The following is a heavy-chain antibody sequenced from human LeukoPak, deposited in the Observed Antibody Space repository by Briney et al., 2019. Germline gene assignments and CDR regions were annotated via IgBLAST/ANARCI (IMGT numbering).Heavy chain of an antibody. CDR2: VYYTRNT. CDR3: ARHGGSGSLSRPFDP. CDR1: SPSVTSGGFY. D-gene: IGHD3-10*01. J-gene: IGHJ5*02. V-gene: IGHV4-39*01. Sequence: PSETLSLTCSVSSPSVTSGGFYWSWLRQPPGKGLKWIATVYYTRNTYHNPSLKSPVTISIDKSKNQLSLSLVTPIAAATADYSCARHGGSGSLSRPFDPWGQGTRVTVSS.